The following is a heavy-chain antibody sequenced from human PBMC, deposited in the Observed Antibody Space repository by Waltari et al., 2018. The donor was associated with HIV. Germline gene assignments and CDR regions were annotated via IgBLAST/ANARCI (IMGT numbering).Heavy chain of an antibody. V-gene: IGHV3-7*04. CDR2: KKQDGSEK. CDR3: ARGGFYGSGSKVN. CDR1: GFTFSSYW. J-gene: IGHJ4*02. D-gene: IGHD3-10*01. Sequence: EVQLVESGGGLVQPGGSLRLSCAASGFTFSSYWMSWVRQAPGKGREWVANKKQDGSEKYYVDSVNGRFTSSRDNAENSLYLQMNSLRAEDTAVYYCARGGFYGSGSKVNWGQGTLVTVSS.